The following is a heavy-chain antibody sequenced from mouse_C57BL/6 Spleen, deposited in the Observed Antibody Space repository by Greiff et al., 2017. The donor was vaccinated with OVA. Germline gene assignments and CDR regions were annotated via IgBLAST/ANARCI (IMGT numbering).Heavy chain of an antibody. V-gene: IGHV5-9-1*02. D-gene: IGHD2-4*01. CDR3: TSLSTMITTRYFDV. CDR1: GFTFSSYA. Sequence: EVKLVESGEGLVKPGGSLKLSCAASGFTFSSYAMSWVRQTSEKRLEWVAYISSGGDYIYYADTVKGRFTISRDNARNTLYLQMSSLKSEDTAMYYCTSLSTMITTRYFDVWGTGTTVTVSS. CDR2: ISSGGDYI. J-gene: IGHJ1*03.